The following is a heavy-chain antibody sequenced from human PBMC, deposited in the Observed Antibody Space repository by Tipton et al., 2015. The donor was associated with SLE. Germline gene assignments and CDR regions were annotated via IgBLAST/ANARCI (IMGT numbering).Heavy chain of an antibody. Sequence: TLSLTCTVSGGSISSSSYYWGWIRQPPGKGLEWIGSIYYSGSTYYNPSLKSRVTISVDTSKNQFSLKLSSVTAADTTVYYCARDLSGSYYVPYYYGMDVWGQGTAVTVSS. CDR3: ARDLSGSYYVPYYYGMDV. CDR1: GGSISSSSYY. J-gene: IGHJ6*02. CDR2: IYYSGST. D-gene: IGHD1-26*01. V-gene: IGHV4-39*07.